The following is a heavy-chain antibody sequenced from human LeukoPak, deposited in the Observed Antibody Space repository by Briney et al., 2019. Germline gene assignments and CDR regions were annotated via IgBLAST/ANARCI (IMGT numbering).Heavy chain of an antibody. CDR2: ISWNSGII. J-gene: IGHJ6*02. CDR1: GFTFDDYA. D-gene: IGHD1-26*01. Sequence: GGSLRLSCAASGFTFDDYAMHWVRQAPGKGLEWVSGISWNSGIIGYADSVKGRFTISRDNAKNSLYLQMNSLRAEDTALYYCAKDRQWELLNGMDVWGQGTTVTVSS. V-gene: IGHV3-9*01. CDR3: AKDRQWELLNGMDV.